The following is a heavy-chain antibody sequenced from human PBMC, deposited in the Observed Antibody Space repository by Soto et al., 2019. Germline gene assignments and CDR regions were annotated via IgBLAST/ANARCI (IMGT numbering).Heavy chain of an antibody. CDR3: AREYCSSTSCRFDS. V-gene: IGHV3-48*01. J-gene: IGHJ4*02. CDR2: ISSSRSNI. Sequence: EVQLVESGGGLVQPGGSLRLSCAASGFTFSTNNMNWVRQAPGKGLEWVSYISSSRSNIDYADSVKGRFTISRDNAKNCLYLHMNSLRTDDTAVYYCAREYCSSTSCRFDSWCQGTMVTVSS. D-gene: IGHD2-2*01. CDR1: GFTFSTNN.